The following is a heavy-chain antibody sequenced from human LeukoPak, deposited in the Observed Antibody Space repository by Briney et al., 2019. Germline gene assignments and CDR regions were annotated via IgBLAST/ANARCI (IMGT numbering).Heavy chain of an antibody. Sequence: GGSLRLSCAAYEFMFGSFGMNWVRRAPGKGLEWVSSISSGSDYIYYSDSVKGRFTISRDNAEKSLFLQMNSLRAEDTAVYYCARGGGAPPYYFDLWGQGTPVTVSS. CDR1: EFMFGSFG. D-gene: IGHD1-26*01. V-gene: IGHV3-21*01. CDR3: ARGGGAPPYYFDL. J-gene: IGHJ4*02. CDR2: ISSGSDYI.